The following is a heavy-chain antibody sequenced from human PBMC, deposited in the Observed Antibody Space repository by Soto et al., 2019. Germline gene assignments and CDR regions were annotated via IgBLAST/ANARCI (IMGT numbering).Heavy chain of an antibody. J-gene: IGHJ5*02. V-gene: IGHV1-8*01. Sequence: ASVKVSCKASGYSFTNNDVTWVRQATGQGLEWMGWMNPGSGDTGYAQKFQGRVTMTRDISIATAYMELSSLRSDDTAIYYCARMATFGSLNWFDPWGQGTQVTVSS. CDR3: ARMATFGSLNWFDP. CDR1: GYSFTNND. CDR2: MNPGSGDT. D-gene: IGHD3-16*01.